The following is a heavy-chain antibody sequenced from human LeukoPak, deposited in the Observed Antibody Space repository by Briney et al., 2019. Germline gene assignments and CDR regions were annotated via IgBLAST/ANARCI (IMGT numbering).Heavy chain of an antibody. J-gene: IGHJ4*02. CDR1: GDSFSSNSAA. CDR2: TYYRSKWYN. V-gene: IGHV6-1*01. D-gene: IGHD3-22*01. Sequence: SQTLSLTCAISGDSFSSNSAAWHWLRQSPSRGLEWLGRTYYRSKWYNDYAVSVKSRITINPGTSKNQFSLQLNSVTPEDAAVYYCARETYYYDSSGYPRTSYYFDYWGQGTLVTVSA. CDR3: ARETYYYDSSGYPRTSYYFDY.